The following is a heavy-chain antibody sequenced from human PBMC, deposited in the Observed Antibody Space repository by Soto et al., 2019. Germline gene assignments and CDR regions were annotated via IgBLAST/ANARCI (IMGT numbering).Heavy chain of an antibody. V-gene: IGHV4-59*01. CDR3: AREAYYYHSGGYYFSYFDY. CDR2: IYYSGST. Sequence: TSETLSLTCTVSGSSIGNYYWTWIRQPPGKGLEWIGYIYYSGSTNYNPSLKSRVTMSVDTSKNQFSLKLSSVTAADTAVYYCAREAYYYHSGGYYFSYFDYWGQGTLVTVSS. D-gene: IGHD3-22*01. CDR1: GSSIGNYY. J-gene: IGHJ4*02.